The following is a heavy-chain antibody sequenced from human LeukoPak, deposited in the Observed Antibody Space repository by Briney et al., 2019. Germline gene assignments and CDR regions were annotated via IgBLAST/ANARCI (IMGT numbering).Heavy chain of an antibody. D-gene: IGHD3-3*01. V-gene: IGHV4-30-2*01. CDR3: ARRGRFLEWLLVRSYFDY. J-gene: IGHJ4*02. CDR2: IYHSGST. CDR1: GGSISSGGYS. Sequence: SETLSLTCAVSGGSISSGGYSWSWIRQPPGKGLEWIGYIYHSGSTYYNPSLKSRVTISVDRSKNQFSLKLSSVTAADTAVYYCARRGRFLEWLLVRSYFDYWGQGTLVTVSS.